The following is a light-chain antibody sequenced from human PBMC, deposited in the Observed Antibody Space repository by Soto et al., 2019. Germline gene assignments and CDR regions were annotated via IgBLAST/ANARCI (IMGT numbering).Light chain of an antibody. J-gene: IGLJ7*01. CDR1: SSNIGNNY. V-gene: IGLV1-51*01. Sequence: QSVLTQPPSVSAAPGQKVTISCSGSSSNIGNNYVSWYQQLPGTAPKLLIYDNNQRPSGIPDRFSGSKSGTSATLGITGLQTGDEADYYCGTWDSSLSAWVFGGGTQLTVL. CDR2: DNN. CDR3: GTWDSSLSAWV.